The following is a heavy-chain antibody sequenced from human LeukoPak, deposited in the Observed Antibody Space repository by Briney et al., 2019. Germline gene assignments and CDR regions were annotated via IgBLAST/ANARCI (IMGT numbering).Heavy chain of an antibody. J-gene: IGHJ1*01. CDR1: GLTFSSYA. CDR2: ISGSGGSQ. V-gene: IGHV3-23*01. Sequence: GGSLRLSCAASGLTFSSYAMSWVRQAPGKGLEWVSGISGSGGSQSYADSVKGRFTLSRDNSKNTLYLQMNTLRVEDTAVYYCAKARALCGGDCTEYFQHWGQGTLVTVSS. CDR3: AKARALCGGDCTEYFQH. D-gene: IGHD2-21*02.